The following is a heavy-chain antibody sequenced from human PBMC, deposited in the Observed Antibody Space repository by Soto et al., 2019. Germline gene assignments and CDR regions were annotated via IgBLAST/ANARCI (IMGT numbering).Heavy chain of an antibody. Sequence: QITLKESGPTLVKPTQTLTLTCTFSGFSLSTSGVGVGWIRQPPGKALEWLALIYWDDDKRYSPSLKSKLTITKDTSKNPVVLTMPIMDPVDTATDFCAHLSEQLWFAWGQGTLVTVSS. CDR3: AHLSEQLWFA. CDR2: IYWDDDK. D-gene: IGHD5-18*01. J-gene: IGHJ4*02. V-gene: IGHV2-5*02. CDR1: GFSLSTSGVG.